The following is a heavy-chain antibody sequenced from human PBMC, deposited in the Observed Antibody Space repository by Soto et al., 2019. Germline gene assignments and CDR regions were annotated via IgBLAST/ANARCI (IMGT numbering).Heavy chain of an antibody. CDR1: GFSLSTSGMC. V-gene: IGHV2-70*11. Sequence: SGPTLVNPTQTLTLTCTFSGFSLSTSGMCVSWIRQPPGKALEWLARIDWDDDKYYSTSLKTRLTISKDTSKNQVVLTMTNMDPVDTATYYCARNYYDSSGYYFRAFGIWGQGTMVTVSS. CDR3: ARNYYDSSGYYFRAFGI. D-gene: IGHD3-22*01. CDR2: IDWDDDK. J-gene: IGHJ3*02.